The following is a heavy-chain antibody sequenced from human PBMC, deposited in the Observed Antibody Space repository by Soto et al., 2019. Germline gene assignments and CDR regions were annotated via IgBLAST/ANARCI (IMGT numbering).Heavy chain of an antibody. D-gene: IGHD2-2*02. J-gene: IGHJ6*03. Sequence: GGSLRLSCAASGFTFSNAWMSWVRQAPGKGLEWVGRIKSKTDGGTTDYAAPVKGRFTISRDDSKNTLYLQMNSLKTEDTAVYYCTTGRIVVPAAIRHYYYMDVWGKGTTVTVSS. V-gene: IGHV3-15*01. CDR2: IKSKTDGGTT. CDR3: TTGRIVVPAAIRHYYYMDV. CDR1: GFTFSNAW.